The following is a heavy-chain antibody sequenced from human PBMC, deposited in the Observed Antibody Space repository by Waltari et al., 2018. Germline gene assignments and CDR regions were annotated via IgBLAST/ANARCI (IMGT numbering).Heavy chain of an antibody. CDR2: ISYDGSNK. Sequence: QVQLVESGGGVVQPGRSLSLSCAASGFTFSSYAMHWVRQAPGKGLEWVAFISYDGSNKYYADSVKGRFTISRDNSKNTLYLQMNSLRAEDTAVYYCAGENDYWGQGTLVTVSS. J-gene: IGHJ4*02. CDR3: AGENDY. CDR1: GFTFSSYA. V-gene: IGHV3-30*01.